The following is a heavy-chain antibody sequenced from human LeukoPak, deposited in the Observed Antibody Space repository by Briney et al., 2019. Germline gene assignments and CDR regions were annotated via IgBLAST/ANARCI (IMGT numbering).Heavy chain of an antibody. D-gene: IGHD4-17*01. V-gene: IGHV3-48*01. Sequence: PGGSLRLSCAASGFTFNNYNMNRVRQAPGRGLERVSYISSSSSAMYYADSVKGRFAISRDNVKNSLFLQMNSLRAEDTAVYYCATIYGDYGYWGQGTLVTVSS. CDR2: ISSSSSAM. CDR3: ATIYGDYGY. CDR1: GFTFNNYN. J-gene: IGHJ4*02.